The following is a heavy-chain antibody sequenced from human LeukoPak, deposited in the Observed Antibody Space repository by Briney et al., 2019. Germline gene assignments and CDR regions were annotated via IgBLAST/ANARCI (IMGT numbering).Heavy chain of an antibody. CDR2: IYHSGST. Sequence: SETLSLPCAVSGYSISRGFPPGLGPQTPREGVGWVGSIYHSGSTYQNPSLKSRVTISVDMSKNQFSLKLRSVTAADTAVYYCARLRFWADMFSNFDYWGQGTLVTVSS. J-gene: IGHJ4*02. V-gene: IGHV4-38-2*01. D-gene: IGHD3-10*02. CDR1: GYSISRGFP. CDR3: ARLRFWADMFSNFDY.